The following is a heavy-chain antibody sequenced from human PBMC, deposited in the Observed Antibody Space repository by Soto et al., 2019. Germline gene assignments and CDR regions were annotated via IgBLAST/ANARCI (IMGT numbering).Heavy chain of an antibody. J-gene: IGHJ4*02. CDR2: IYYSGST. Sequence: NPSETLSLTCTVSGCSISSSSYYWGWIRQPPGKGLEWIGSIYYSGSTYYNPSLKSRVTISVDTSKNQFSLKLSSVTAADTAVYYCARQTSWGQGTLVTVSS. CDR3: ARQTS. V-gene: IGHV4-39*01. CDR1: GCSISSSSYY.